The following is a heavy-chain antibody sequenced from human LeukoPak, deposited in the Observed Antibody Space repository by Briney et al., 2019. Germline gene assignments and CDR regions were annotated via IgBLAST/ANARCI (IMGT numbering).Heavy chain of an antibody. Sequence: ASVKVSCKASGYTFTSYAMHWVRQAPGQRLEWMGWINAGNGNTKYSQKFQGRVTITRDTSARTAYMELSSLRSEDTGVYYCARGKGIAAAGPTWFDPWGQGTLVTVSS. CDR3: ARGKGIAAAGPTWFDP. V-gene: IGHV1-3*01. D-gene: IGHD6-13*01. J-gene: IGHJ5*02. CDR1: GYTFTSYA. CDR2: INAGNGNT.